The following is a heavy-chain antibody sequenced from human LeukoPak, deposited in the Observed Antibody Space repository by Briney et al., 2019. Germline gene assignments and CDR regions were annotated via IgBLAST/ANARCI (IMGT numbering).Heavy chain of an antibody. J-gene: IGHJ3*02. V-gene: IGHV4-4*07. CDR1: GGSISNYY. D-gene: IGHD6-13*01. CDR3: ARKGISAMAGAFDS. CDR2: IYLSGNT. Sequence: SETLSLTCTVSGGSISNYYWSWIRRPAGKGLEWIGRIYLSGNTNYNPSLMSRVTMSTDTSKNHFSLKLPSVTATDTAVYYCARKGISAMAGAFDSWGQGTMVTVSS.